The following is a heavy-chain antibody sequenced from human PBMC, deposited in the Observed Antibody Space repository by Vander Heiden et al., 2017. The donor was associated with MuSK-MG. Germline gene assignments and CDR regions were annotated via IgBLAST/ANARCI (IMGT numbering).Heavy chain of an antibody. CDR1: GFTFSSYG. CDR3: ARDPGFWSGYLYFDY. V-gene: IGHV3-33*01. Sequence: QVQLVESGGGVVQPGRSLSLSCAASGFTFSSYGMHWVRQAPGKGLEWVAVIWYDGSNKYYADSVKGRFTISRDNSKNTLYLQMNSLRAEDTAVYYCARDPGFWSGYLYFDYWGQGTLVTVSS. D-gene: IGHD3-3*01. J-gene: IGHJ4*02. CDR2: IWYDGSNK.